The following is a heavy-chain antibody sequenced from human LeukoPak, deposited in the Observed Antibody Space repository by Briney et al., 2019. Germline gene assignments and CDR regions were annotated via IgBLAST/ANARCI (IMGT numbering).Heavy chain of an antibody. D-gene: IGHD2-2*01. J-gene: IGHJ4*02. CDR2: INHSGST. Sequence: PSETLSLTCAVYGGSFSGHYWSWIRQPPGKGLEWIGEINHSGSTNYNPSLESRVTISVDTSKNQFSLKLSSVTAADTAVYYCARTYHFDYWGQGTLVTVSS. V-gene: IGHV4-34*01. CDR3: ARTYHFDY. CDR1: GGSFSGHY.